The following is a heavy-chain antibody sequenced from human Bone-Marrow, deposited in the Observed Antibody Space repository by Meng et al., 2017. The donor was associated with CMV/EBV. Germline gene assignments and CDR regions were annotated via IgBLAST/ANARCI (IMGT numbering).Heavy chain of an antibody. V-gene: IGHV3-9*01. CDR1: GFTFDDYA. Sequence: SRKISRAAPGFTFDDYAMHWVRQAPGKGLEWVAGISWNSGSIGYADSVKGRFTISRDNAKNSLYLQIDSLRAEDTAVYYCARGWAYYDFWSGLGWFDPWGQGTRVTVYS. CDR2: ISWNSGSI. D-gene: IGHD3-3*01. CDR3: ARGWAYYDFWSGLGWFDP. J-gene: IGHJ5*02.